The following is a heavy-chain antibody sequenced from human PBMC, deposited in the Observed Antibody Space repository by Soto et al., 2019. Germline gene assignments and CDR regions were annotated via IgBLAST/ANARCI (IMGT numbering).Heavy chain of an antibody. CDR3: ASGFYDFWSGLGL. Sequence: GESLKISCKGSGYSFTGYWISWVRQMPGKGLEWMGRIDPSDSYTNYSPSFQGHVTISAVKSISTAYLQWSSLKASDTAMYYCASGFYDFWSGLGLWGQGTLVTVSS. J-gene: IGHJ4*02. D-gene: IGHD3-3*01. CDR1: GYSFTGYW. V-gene: IGHV5-10-1*01. CDR2: IDPSDSYT.